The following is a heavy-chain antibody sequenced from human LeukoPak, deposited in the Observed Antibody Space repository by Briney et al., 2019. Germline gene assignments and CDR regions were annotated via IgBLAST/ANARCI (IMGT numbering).Heavy chain of an antibody. V-gene: IGHV3-21*01. J-gene: IGHJ4*02. CDR1: GFTFSTYA. CDR2: ISSSSSYI. CDR3: ARGYSGYDSLDY. Sequence: PGGSLRLSCAASGFTFSTYAMSWVRQAPGKGLEWVSSISSSSSYIYYADSVKGRFTISRDNAKNSLYLQMNSLRAEDTAVYYCARGYSGYDSLDYWGQGTLVTVSS. D-gene: IGHD5-12*01.